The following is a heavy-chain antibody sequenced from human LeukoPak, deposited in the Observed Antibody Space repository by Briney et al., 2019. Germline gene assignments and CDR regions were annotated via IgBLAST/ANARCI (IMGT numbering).Heavy chain of an antibody. CDR2: IYYSGST. CDR1: GGSISSSSYY. D-gene: IGHD4-17*01. J-gene: IGHJ4*02. CDR3: ARLMTPLTTLVVGLDY. V-gene: IGHV4-39*01. Sequence: SETLALTCTVSGGSISSSSYYWGWIRQPSGKGLEWIGSIYYSGSTYYNPSLKGRVTISVDTAKNQFSLKLSSVTAADTAVYYCARLMTPLTTLVVGLDYWGQGTLVTVSS.